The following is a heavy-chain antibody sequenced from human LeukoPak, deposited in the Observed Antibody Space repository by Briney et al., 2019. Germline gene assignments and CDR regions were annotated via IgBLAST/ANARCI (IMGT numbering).Heavy chain of an antibody. D-gene: IGHD1-26*01. V-gene: IGHV4-59*08. CDR3: ARKVRELSKPFDP. CDR1: GASISGYC. Sequence: PSETLSLTCTVSGASISGYCWSWIRQPPGKGLEWIGYICYSGSTNYNPSLKSRVTISVDTSKNQFSLKLSSVTAADTAVYYCARKVRELSKPFDPWGQGTLVTVSS. J-gene: IGHJ5*02. CDR2: ICYSGST.